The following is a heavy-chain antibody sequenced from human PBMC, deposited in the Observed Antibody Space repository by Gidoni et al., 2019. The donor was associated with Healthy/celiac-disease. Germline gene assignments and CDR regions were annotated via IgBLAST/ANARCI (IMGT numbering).Heavy chain of an antibody. CDR2: IIPILGIA. V-gene: IGHV1-69*04. CDR1: GGCFSSYA. CDR3: ARSPSLMTTVTTSAFDI. Sequence: HVQLLQSGAEVKKPGSSVTVSCTASGGCFSSYAISWVRQASGQGLEWMGRIIPILGIANYAQKFQGRVTITADKSTSTAYMELSSLRSEDTAVYYCARSPSLMTTVTTSAFDIWGQGTMVTVSS. J-gene: IGHJ3*02. D-gene: IGHD4-17*01.